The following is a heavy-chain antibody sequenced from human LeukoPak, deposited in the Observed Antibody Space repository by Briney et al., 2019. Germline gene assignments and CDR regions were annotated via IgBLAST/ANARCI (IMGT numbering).Heavy chain of an antibody. CDR2: IYYSGST. J-gene: IGHJ4*02. Sequence: PPETLSLTCTVSGGSISSYYWSWIRQPPGKGLEWIGYIYYSGSTNYNPSLKSRVTISVDTSKNQFSLKLSSVTAADTAVYYCARHWGTMVRGVGYFDYWGQGTLVTVSS. CDR1: GGSISSYY. D-gene: IGHD3-10*01. CDR3: ARHWGTMVRGVGYFDY. V-gene: IGHV4-59*01.